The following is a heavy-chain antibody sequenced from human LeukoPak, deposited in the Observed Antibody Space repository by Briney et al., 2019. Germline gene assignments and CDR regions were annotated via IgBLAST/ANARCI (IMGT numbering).Heavy chain of an antibody. J-gene: IGHJ4*02. V-gene: IGHV4-30-4*01. Sequence: SQTLSLTCTVSGDSISGGHYCWGWIRQPPGKGLEWIGYIYYSGSTYYNSALKRRVTISVDTPKKQFSLKVSPVTAADTAVYYCPRGGPGDSWGQGTLVTVSS. CDR3: PRGGPGDS. CDR1: GDSISGGHYC. CDR2: IYYSGST.